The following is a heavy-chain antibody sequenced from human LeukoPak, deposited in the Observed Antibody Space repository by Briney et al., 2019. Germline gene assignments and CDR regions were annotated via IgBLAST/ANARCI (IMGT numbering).Heavy chain of an antibody. CDR1: GFTFSGDW. CDR2: INSDGTT. V-gene: IGHV3-74*01. J-gene: IGHJ3*02. Sequence: GGSLRLSCAASGFTFSGDWMHWVRQAPGKGLVWVSRINSDGTTTYADSVKGRFTVSRDNTKNTLYLQMNSLRAEDTAVYYCGRHRIAVAGRGAFDIWGKGTTVTVSS. CDR3: GRHRIAVAGRGAFDI. D-gene: IGHD6-19*01.